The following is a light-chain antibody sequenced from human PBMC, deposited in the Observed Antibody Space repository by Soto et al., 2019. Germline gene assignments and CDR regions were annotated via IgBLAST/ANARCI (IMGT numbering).Light chain of an antibody. V-gene: IGKV1-39*01. J-gene: IGKJ1*01. Sequence: DIQMTQSPSSLSASVADRVTITCRASQSIRRSLNWYQQKPGKAPNLLIYAASSLQTGVPSRFTGSGSGTDFTLTISNLQPEDFAVYYCQQTYSSPRTFGQGTMVDIK. CDR2: AAS. CDR3: QQTYSSPRT. CDR1: QSIRRS.